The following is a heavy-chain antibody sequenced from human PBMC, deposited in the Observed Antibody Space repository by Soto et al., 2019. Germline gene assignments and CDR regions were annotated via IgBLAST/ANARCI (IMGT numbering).Heavy chain of an antibody. CDR2: INGGSGNT. V-gene: IGHV1-3*01. CDR3: AREIIASGYDY. CDR1: GYTFSTYS. J-gene: IGHJ4*02. Sequence: GASVKVSCKASGYTFSTYSLLWVRQAPGQRLEWMGWINGGSGNTHYSQNFQGRVTITRDTSASTVYMDLTSLRSEDTAFYYCAREIIASGYDYWGQGTLVTVSS. D-gene: IGHD3-10*01.